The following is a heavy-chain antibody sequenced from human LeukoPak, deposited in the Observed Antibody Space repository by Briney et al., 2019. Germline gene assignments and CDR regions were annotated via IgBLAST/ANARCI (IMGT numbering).Heavy chain of an antibody. D-gene: IGHD2-15*01. CDR3: AIDPGSAVAATNWFDP. CDR1: GFTFSSYG. J-gene: IGHJ5*02. V-gene: IGHV3-30*02. CDR2: IRYDGSNK. Sequence: PGGSLRLSCAASGFTFSSYGMHWVRQAPGKGLEWVAFIRYDGSNKYYADSVKGRFTISRDNSKNTLYLQMNSLRAEDTAVYYCAIDPGSAVAATNWFDPWGQGTLVTVSS.